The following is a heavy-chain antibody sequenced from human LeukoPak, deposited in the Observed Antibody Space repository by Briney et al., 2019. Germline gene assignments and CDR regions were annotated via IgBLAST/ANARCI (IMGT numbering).Heavy chain of an antibody. CDR3: ATHSLSPNAFDI. J-gene: IGHJ3*02. V-gene: IGHV1-24*01. CDR2: FDPEDGET. Sequence: ASVKVSCKVSGYTLTELSMHWVRQAPGKGLEWMGGFDPEDGETIYAQKFQGRATMTEDTSTDTAYMELSSLRSEDTAVYYCATHSLSPNAFDIWGQGTMVTVSS. CDR1: GYTLTELS. D-gene: IGHD3-3*02.